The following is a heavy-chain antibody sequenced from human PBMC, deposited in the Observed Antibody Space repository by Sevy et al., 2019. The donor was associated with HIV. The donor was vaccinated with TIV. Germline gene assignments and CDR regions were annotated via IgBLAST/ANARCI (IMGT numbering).Heavy chain of an antibody. Sequence: ASVKVSCKASGGTFSSYAISWIRQAPGQGLEWMGRIIPVFGTTNPAPKFQDRVTISADKSTAIAYLEVSSLKSEDTAVYYCARVDHRYAFDIWGQGTMVTVSS. J-gene: IGHJ3*02. V-gene: IGHV1-69*06. CDR2: IIPVFGTT. CDR3: ARVDHRYAFDI. CDR1: GGTFSSYA.